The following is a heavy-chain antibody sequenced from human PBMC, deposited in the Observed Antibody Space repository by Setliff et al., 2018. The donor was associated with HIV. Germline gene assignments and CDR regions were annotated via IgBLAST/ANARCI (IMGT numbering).Heavy chain of an antibody. CDR1: GYTFTDYF. J-gene: IGHJ1*01. CDR3: ARKSDYYDSSGPLFEYFQH. Sequence: ASVKVSCKSSGYTFTDYFIHWVRQAPGQGLAWMGWISPNNGATKISQKFRGRVTMTRDTSISTAYMELSRLRSDDTAVYYCARKSDYYDSSGPLFEYFQHWGQGTLVTVSS. D-gene: IGHD3-22*01. V-gene: IGHV1-2*02. CDR2: ISPNNGAT.